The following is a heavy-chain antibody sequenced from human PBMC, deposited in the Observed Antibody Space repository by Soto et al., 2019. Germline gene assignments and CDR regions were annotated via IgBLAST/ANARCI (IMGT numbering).Heavy chain of an antibody. CDR1: GYSFTSYW. CDR3: ARGSSGWYGGYYYYYYMDV. V-gene: IGHV1-8*02. J-gene: IGHJ6*03. D-gene: IGHD6-19*01. CDR2: MNPNSGNT. Sequence: GESLKISCKGSGYSFTSYWINWVRQATGQGLEWMGWMNPNSGNTGYAQKFQGRVTMTRNTSISTAYMELSSLRSEDTAVYYCARGSSGWYGGYYYYYYMDVWGKGTTVTVSS.